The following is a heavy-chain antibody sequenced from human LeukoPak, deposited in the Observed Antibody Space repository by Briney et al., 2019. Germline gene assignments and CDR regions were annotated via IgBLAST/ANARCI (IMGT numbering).Heavy chain of an antibody. D-gene: IGHD2-2*01. Sequence: SETLSLTCTVSGGSISSYYWSWIRQPPGKGLEWIGYIYYSGSTNYNPSLKSRVTISVDTSKNQFSLKLSSVTAADTAVYYCAREDPKGYCSSTSCEGGHAFDIWGQGTMVTVSS. CDR1: GGSISSYY. V-gene: IGHV4-59*01. CDR2: IYYSGST. CDR3: AREDPKGYCSSTSCEGGHAFDI. J-gene: IGHJ3*02.